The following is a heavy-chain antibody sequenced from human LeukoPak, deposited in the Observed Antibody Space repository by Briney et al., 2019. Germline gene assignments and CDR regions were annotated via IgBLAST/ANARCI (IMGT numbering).Heavy chain of an antibody. J-gene: IGHJ4*02. D-gene: IGHD6-19*01. CDR3: ASDRSSDWHFDY. CDR1: GFTLSHYN. CDR2: ISSTSSYI. Sequence: PGGSLRLSCAASGFTLSHYNMNWVRQTPGKGLEWVSSISSTSSYIYYADSAKGRFTISRDNAKNSLYLQMHSLGAEDTAVYYCASDRSSDWHFDYWGQGTLVTVSS. V-gene: IGHV3-21*06.